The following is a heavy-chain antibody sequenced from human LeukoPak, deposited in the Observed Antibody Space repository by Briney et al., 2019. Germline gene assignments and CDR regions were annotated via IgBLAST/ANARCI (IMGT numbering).Heavy chain of an antibody. CDR2: ISGSGGST. J-gene: IGHJ6*02. CDR3: ARDGEVVAATRYYYGMDV. V-gene: IGHV3-23*01. Sequence: PGGSLRLSCAASGFTFSSYAMSWVRQAPGKGLEWVSAISGSGGSTYYADSVKGRFTISRDNSKNTLYLQMNSLRAEDTAVYYCARDGEVVAATRYYYGMDVWGQGTTVTVSS. D-gene: IGHD2-15*01. CDR1: GFTFSSYA.